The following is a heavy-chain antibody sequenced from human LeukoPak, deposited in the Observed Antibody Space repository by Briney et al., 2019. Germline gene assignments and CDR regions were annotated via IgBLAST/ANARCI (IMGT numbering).Heavy chain of an antibody. CDR3: ARQYSSGWYFDY. Sequence: ASVKVSCKASGYTFTGYYMHWVRQAPGQGLEWMGWINPNTGDTKYAQRFQGSVTMARDMPISTAYMELSRLRSDDTAVFYCARQYSSGWYFDYWGQGTLVTVSS. D-gene: IGHD6-19*01. J-gene: IGHJ4*02. V-gene: IGHV1-2*02. CDR1: GYTFTGYY. CDR2: INPNTGDT.